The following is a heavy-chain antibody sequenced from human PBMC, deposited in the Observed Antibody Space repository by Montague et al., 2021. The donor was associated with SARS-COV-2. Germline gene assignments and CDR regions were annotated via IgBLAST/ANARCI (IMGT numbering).Heavy chain of an antibody. Sequence: SLRLSCAASGFTFSSYAMSRVRQAPGKGLEWVSTISISDGNTYYADSVKGRFTISRDKSKNTLYLQMNSLRAEDTAVYYCAKDRQLVGDDAFDIWGQGTMVTVSP. D-gene: IGHD6-13*01. V-gene: IGHV3-23*01. CDR3: AKDRQLVGDDAFDI. CDR1: GFTFSSYA. CDR2: ISISDGNT. J-gene: IGHJ3*02.